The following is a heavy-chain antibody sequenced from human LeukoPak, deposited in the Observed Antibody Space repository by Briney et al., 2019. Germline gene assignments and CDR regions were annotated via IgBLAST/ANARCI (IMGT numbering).Heavy chain of an antibody. CDR1: GYSFSAYY. V-gene: IGHV1-2*02. Sequence: ASVRVSCKASGYSFSAYYMVWVRQAPGQGLEWMGWLNLDRGDSNFEQKFQGRITMTRDKPISTAYLELSSLTSDDTAVYYCARPYSRSSIDGSDIWGQGTMVAVSS. J-gene: IGHJ3*02. D-gene: IGHD6-6*01. CDR2: LNLDRGDS. CDR3: ARPYSRSSIDGSDI.